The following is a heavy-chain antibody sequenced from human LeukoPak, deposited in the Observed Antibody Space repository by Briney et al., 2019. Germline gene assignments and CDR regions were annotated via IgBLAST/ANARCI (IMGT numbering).Heavy chain of an antibody. Sequence: SETLSLTCSVSDGSMGTYYWGWIRQPPGKRLEWIGYIYYSGSTTYNPSLKSRVTVSVDTSKNQFSLKLASMTAADTAVYYCARGRLGRQHASFFDSWGHGTLVTVSS. CDR1: DGSMGTYY. D-gene: IGHD2-2*01. V-gene: IGHV4-59*08. CDR3: ARGRLGRQHASFFDS. J-gene: IGHJ4*01. CDR2: IYYSGST.